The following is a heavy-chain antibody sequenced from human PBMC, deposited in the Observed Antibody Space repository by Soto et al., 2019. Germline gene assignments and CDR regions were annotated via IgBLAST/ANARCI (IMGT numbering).Heavy chain of an antibody. CDR1: GGTFSSYT. CDR3: ARDMNYGGNPRAFDI. V-gene: IGHV1-69*04. Sequence: ASVKVSCKASGGTFSSYTISWARQAPGQGLEWMGRIIPILGIANYAQKFQGRVTITADKSTSTAYMELSSLRSEDTAVYYCARDMNYGGNPRAFDIWGQGTMVTV. J-gene: IGHJ3*02. CDR2: IIPILGIA. D-gene: IGHD4-17*01.